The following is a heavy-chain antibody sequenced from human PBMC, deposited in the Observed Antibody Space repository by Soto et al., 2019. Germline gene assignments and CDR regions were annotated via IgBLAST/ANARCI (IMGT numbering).Heavy chain of an antibody. D-gene: IGHD1-26*01. Sequence: SETLSLTCAVYGGSFSGYYWSWIRQPPGKGLEWIGEINHSGSTNYNPSLKSRVTISVDTSKNQFSLKLSSVTAADTAVYYCARVGVWWELLGNYYYGMDVWGQGTTVTVSS. J-gene: IGHJ6*02. CDR1: GGSFSGYY. V-gene: IGHV4-34*01. CDR3: ARVGVWWELLGNYYYGMDV. CDR2: INHSGST.